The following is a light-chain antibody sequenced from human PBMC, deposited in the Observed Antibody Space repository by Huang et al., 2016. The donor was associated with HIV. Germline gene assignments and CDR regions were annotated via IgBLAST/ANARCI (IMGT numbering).Light chain of an antibody. CDR2: SAS. Sequence: DIQMTQSPSSVSASVGDRVTITCRASQGISSGLAWYQQKPGKGPKLLIYSASSLHSGVPSRFSGSGSGTDFTLTISSLQPEDFATYYCQQANSFPHTFGQGTKLQIK. CDR1: QGISSG. V-gene: IGKV1-12*01. J-gene: IGKJ2*01. CDR3: QQANSFPHT.